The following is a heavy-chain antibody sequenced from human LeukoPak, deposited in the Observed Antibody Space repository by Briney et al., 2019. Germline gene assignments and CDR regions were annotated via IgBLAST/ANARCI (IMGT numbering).Heavy chain of an antibody. CDR3: ASQENWNLFDY. V-gene: IGHV3-74*01. Sequence: GGSLRLSCAASGFAFSRYKMHWVRQAPGKGLVWVSRINSDGSSTSYADSVKGRFTISRDNAKNTLYLQMNSLRAEDTAVYYCASQENWNLFDYWGQGTLATVSS. D-gene: IGHD1-1*01. CDR1: GFAFSRYK. CDR2: INSDGSST. J-gene: IGHJ4*02.